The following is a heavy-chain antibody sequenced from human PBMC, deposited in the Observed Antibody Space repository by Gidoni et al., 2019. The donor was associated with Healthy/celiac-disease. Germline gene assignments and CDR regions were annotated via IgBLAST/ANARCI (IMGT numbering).Heavy chain of an antibody. V-gene: IGHV4-38-2*02. CDR2: IYHSGST. Sequence: QVQLQESGPGLVKPSETLSLTCAVSGYSLSSGYYWGWIRQPPGKGLEWIGSIYHSGSTYYNPSLKSRVTISVDTSKNQFSLKLSSVTAADTAVYYCAREESRKIVQTNLYGMDVWGQGTTVTVSS. D-gene: IGHD1-26*01. J-gene: IGHJ6*02. CDR1: GYSLSSGYY. CDR3: AREESRKIVQTNLYGMDV.